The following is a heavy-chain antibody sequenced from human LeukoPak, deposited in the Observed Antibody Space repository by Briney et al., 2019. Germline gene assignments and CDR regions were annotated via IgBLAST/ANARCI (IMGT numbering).Heavy chain of an antibody. CDR3: ARGSITMIVVPYRGVLDY. V-gene: IGHV3-30-3*01. Sequence: PGRSLRLSCAASGFTFSSYAMHWVRQAPGKGLEWVAVISYDGSNKYYADSVKGRFTTSRDNSKNTLYLQMNSLRAEDTAVYYCARGSITMIVVPYRGVLDYWGQGTLVTVSS. CDR1: GFTFSSYA. J-gene: IGHJ4*02. CDR2: ISYDGSNK. D-gene: IGHD3-22*01.